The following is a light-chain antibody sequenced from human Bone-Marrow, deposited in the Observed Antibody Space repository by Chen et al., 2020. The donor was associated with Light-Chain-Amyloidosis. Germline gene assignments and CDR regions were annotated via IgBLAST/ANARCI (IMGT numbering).Light chain of an antibody. CDR2: GSS. CDR1: QTISSNY. CDR3: QQYGTSPLT. J-gene: IGKJ4*01. V-gene: IGKV3-20*01. Sequence: EIVLTQSPGTLSLSPGEGANLSCRASQTISSNYLTWYQQKFGQAPRLLIYGSSSRATGILDRFTGSGSGTDFTHTINRLEPEDFAMYYCQQYGTSPLTFGGGTKVEIK.